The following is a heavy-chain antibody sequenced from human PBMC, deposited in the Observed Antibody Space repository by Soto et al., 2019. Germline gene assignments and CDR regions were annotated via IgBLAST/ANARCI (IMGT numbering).Heavy chain of an antibody. J-gene: IGHJ4*02. CDR2: IYYSGST. CDR3: ARGLPGYSYGLDY. D-gene: IGHD5-18*01. V-gene: IGHV4-30-4*01. Sequence: SETLSLTCTVSGGSISSGDYYWSWIRQPPGKGLEWIGYIYYSGSTYYNPSLKSRVTISVDTSKNQFSLKLSSVTAADTAVYYCARGLPGYSYGLDYWGQGTLVTVSS. CDR1: GGSISSGDYY.